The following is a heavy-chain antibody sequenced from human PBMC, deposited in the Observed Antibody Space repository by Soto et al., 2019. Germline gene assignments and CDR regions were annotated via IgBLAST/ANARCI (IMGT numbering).Heavy chain of an antibody. D-gene: IGHD3-3*01. CDR3: ARSKRGPTLRITIFGAYAFDI. CDR2: IIPIFGTA. Sequence: SVKVSCKASGGTFSSCAISWVRQAPGQGLEWMGGIIPIFGTANYAQKFQGRVTITADESTSTAYMELSSLRSEDTAVYYCARSKRGPTLRITIFGAYAFDIWGQGTMVTVSS. CDR1: GGTFSSCA. V-gene: IGHV1-69*13. J-gene: IGHJ3*02.